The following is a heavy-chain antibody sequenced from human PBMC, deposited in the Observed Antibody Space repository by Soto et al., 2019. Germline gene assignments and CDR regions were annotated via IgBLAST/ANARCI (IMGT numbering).Heavy chain of an antibody. D-gene: IGHD2-15*01. CDR3: ARESLGYCSGGSCYRGWFDP. V-gene: IGHV1-69*01. Sequence: VQLVQSGAEVKKPGSSVKVSCKASGGTFSSYAISWVRQAPGQGLEWMGGIIPIFGTANYAQKFQGRVTITADESTSTAYMELSSLRSEDTAVYYCARESLGYCSGGSCYRGWFDPWGQGTLVTVSS. J-gene: IGHJ5*02. CDR1: GGTFSSYA. CDR2: IIPIFGTA.